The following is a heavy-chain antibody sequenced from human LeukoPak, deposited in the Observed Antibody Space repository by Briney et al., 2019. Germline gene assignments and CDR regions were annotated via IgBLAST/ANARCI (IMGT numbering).Heavy chain of an antibody. CDR2: ISSSSSYI. J-gene: IGHJ3*02. CDR1: GFNFSDNY. V-gene: IGHV3-21*01. D-gene: IGHD2-2*01. Sequence: GGSLRLSCAASGFNFSDNYMNWVRQAPGKGLEWVSSISSSSSYIYYADSVKGRFTISRDNAKNSLYLQMNSLRAEDTAVYYCARAAYCSSTSCYGSDIWGQGTMVTVSS. CDR3: ARAAYCSSTSCYGSDI.